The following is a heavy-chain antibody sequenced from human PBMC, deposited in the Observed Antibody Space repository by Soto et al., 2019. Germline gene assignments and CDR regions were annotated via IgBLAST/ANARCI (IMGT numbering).Heavy chain of an antibody. Sequence: GGSLRLSCAAPGFTFSSYGMHWVRQAPGKGLEWVAVISYDGSNKYYADSVKGRFTISRDNSKNTLYLQMNSLRAEDTAVYYCAKDGLVPAASRRAYYYYGMDVWGQGTTVTVSS. CDR1: GFTFSSYG. CDR2: ISYDGSNK. D-gene: IGHD2-2*01. CDR3: AKDGLVPAASRRAYYYYGMDV. V-gene: IGHV3-30*18. J-gene: IGHJ6*02.